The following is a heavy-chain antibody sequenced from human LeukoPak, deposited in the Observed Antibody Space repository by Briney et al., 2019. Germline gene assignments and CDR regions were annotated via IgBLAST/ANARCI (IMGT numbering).Heavy chain of an antibody. V-gene: IGHV3-74*01. Sequence: PGGSLRLSCAASGFTFSSYWIHWVRQAPGKGLVWVSRINTDGSSTSYADSVKGRFTISRDSAKNTLYLQMNSLRAEDTAVYYCAREYSSSWYPLYYFDYWGQGTLVTVSS. CDR3: AREYSSSWYPLYYFDY. D-gene: IGHD6-13*01. CDR2: INTDGSST. J-gene: IGHJ4*02. CDR1: GFTFSSYW.